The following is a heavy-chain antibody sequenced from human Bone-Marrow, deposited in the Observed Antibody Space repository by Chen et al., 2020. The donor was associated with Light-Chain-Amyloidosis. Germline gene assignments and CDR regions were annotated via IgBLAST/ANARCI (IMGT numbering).Heavy chain of an antibody. Sequence: QVQLVQSGSELRRPGASVNISCKISGYRFSDYSLNWVQQTPGHGLEFMGWINTNTGRPTYAQGFTGRFVFSVDTSVSTAYLHITDLKSEDTGTYYCARDPWGAGSAFDVWDRGTHVTVSA. CDR2: INTNTGRP. D-gene: IGHD7-27*01. V-gene: IGHV7-4-1*02. CDR1: GYRFSDYS. J-gene: IGHJ3*01. CDR3: ARDPWGAGSAFDV.